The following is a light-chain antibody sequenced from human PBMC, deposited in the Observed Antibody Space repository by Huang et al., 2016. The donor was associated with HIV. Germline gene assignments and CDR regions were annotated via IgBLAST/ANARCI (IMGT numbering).Light chain of an antibody. V-gene: IGKV3D-20*01. CDR3: QQYGSSPT. CDR2: DAS. CDR1: RSVSSSY. J-gene: IGKJ2*01. Sequence: EIVLTQSPATLSLSPGDRATLSCGASRSVSSSYLAWYQQKPGLAPRLLIYDASSRATGIPDRFSGSGSGTDFTLTINRLEPEDFAVYYCQQYGSSPTFGQGTKLEIK.